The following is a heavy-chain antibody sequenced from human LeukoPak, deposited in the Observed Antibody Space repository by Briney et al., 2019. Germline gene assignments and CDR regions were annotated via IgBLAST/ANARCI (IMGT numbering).Heavy chain of an antibody. CDR2: INPSGGST. CDR1: GYTFTSHY. D-gene: IGHD3-10*01. J-gene: IGHJ6*02. Sequence: ASVKVSCKASGYTFTSHYMHWVRQAPGQGLEWMGIINPSGGSTSYAQKFQGRVTMTRDTSTSTVYMELSSLRSEDTAVYYCARGGLDYGSGRSYYYYGMDVWGQGTTVTVSS. CDR3: ARGGLDYGSGRSYYYYGMDV. V-gene: IGHV1-46*01.